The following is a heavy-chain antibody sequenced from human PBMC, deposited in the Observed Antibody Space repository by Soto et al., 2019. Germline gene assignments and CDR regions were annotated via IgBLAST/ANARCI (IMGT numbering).Heavy chain of an antibody. D-gene: IGHD1-7*01. CDR1: GFTFSDYY. V-gene: IGHV3-11*01. Sequence: GGSLRLSCAASGFTFSDYYMSWIRQAPGKGLEWVSYISSSGSTIYYADSVKGRFTISRDNAKNSLYLQMNSLRAEDTAVYYCARGYNWNYKVWLDPWGQGTLVTVSS. J-gene: IGHJ5*02. CDR3: ARGYNWNYKVWLDP. CDR2: ISSSGSTI.